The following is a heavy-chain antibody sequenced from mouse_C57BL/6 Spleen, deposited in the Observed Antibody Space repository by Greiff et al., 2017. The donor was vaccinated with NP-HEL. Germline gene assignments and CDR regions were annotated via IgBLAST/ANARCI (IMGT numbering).Heavy chain of an antibody. V-gene: IGHV1-55*01. D-gene: IGHD1-1*01. CDR2: IYPGSGST. CDR1: GYTFTSYW. J-gene: IGHJ2*01. Sequence: VQLQQPGAELVKPGASVKMSCKASGYTFTSYWITWVKQRPGQGLEWIGDIYPGSGSTNYNEKFKGKATLTVDTSSSTAYMQLSSLTSEDSAVYYCARLLRVLYYFDGWGKGTTLTVSS. CDR3: ARLLRVLYYFDG.